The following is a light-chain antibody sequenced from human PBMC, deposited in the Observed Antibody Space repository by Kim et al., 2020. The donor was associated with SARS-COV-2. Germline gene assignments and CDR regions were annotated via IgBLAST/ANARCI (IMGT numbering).Light chain of an antibody. CDR2: DAS. CDR3: HHYGSSPLT. CDR1: QSVSSSS. J-gene: IGKJ4*01. Sequence: SPWERSTLSCRASQSVSSSSLAWYQQKPGQAPSLPIYDASTRATGIPDRFSGSGSGTDFTLTISRLEPEDFAVYYCHHYGSSPLTFGGGTKVDIK. V-gene: IGKV3-20*01.